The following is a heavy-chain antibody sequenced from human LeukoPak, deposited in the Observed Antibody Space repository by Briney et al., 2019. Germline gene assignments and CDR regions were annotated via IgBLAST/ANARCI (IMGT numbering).Heavy chain of an antibody. V-gene: IGHV3-21*04. CDR3: AKDQVVVVVAATGDAFDI. D-gene: IGHD2-15*01. CDR2: ISSSSSYI. J-gene: IGHJ3*02. CDR1: GFTFSSYS. Sequence: GGSLRLSCAASGFTFSSYSMNWVRQAPGKGLEWVSSISSSSSYIYYADSVKGRFTISRDNAKNSLYLQMNSLRAEDTAVYYCAKDQVVVVVAATGDAFDIWGQGTMVTVSS.